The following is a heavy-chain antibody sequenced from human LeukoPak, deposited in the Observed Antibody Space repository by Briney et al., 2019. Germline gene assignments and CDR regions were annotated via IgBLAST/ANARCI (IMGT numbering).Heavy chain of an antibody. D-gene: IGHD2-15*01. CDR3: TRQNCSGGSCSYVDY. CDR2: IRSKPSSYTT. V-gene: IGHV3-73*01. CDR1: GFDFSAFY. J-gene: IGHJ4*02. Sequence: PGTSLRLSCAASGFDFSAFYMHWVRQASGRGLEWVGLIRSKPSSYTTVYAASVKGRFTISRDDSRNTAYLQMNSLKAEDTAVYYCTRQNCSGGSCSYVDYWGQGTLVTVSS.